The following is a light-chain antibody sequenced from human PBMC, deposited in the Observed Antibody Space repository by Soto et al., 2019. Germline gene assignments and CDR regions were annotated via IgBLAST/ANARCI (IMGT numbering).Light chain of an antibody. CDR1: SSNIGNNY. J-gene: IGLJ1*01. CDR2: ENN. V-gene: IGLV1-51*02. Sequence: QAVVTQPPSVSAAPGQKVTISCSGSSSNIGNNYVSWYQQLPGTAPKLLIYENNKRPSGIPDRFSGSKSGTSATLGITGLQTGDEADYYCGTWDSSLSAPGFGTGTKLTVL. CDR3: GTWDSSLSAPG.